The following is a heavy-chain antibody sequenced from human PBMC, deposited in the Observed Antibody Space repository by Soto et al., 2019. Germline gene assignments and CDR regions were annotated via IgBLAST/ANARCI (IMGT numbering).Heavy chain of an antibody. J-gene: IGHJ5*02. CDR3: ARDVTPTMVRGVITRGLFDP. Sequence: PSQPLSLTCAISGDSVSSNSAAWNWIRQSPSRSLEWLGRTYYRSKWYNDYAVSVKSRITINPDTSKNQFSLQLNSVTPEDTAVYYCARDVTPTMVRGVITRGLFDPWGQGTLVTVSS. V-gene: IGHV6-1*01. CDR2: TYYRSKWYN. CDR1: GDSVSSNSAA. D-gene: IGHD3-10*01.